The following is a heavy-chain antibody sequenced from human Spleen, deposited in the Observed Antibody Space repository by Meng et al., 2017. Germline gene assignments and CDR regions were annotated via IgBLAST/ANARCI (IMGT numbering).Heavy chain of an antibody. CDR1: GGSISSYY. CDR2: IFSSGST. CDR3: ARDKYSYGYC. D-gene: IGHD5-18*01. Sequence: GSLRLSCSVSGGSISSYYWSWIRQPPGKGLEWIGNIFSSGSTNYNPSLKSRVTISLHTSKTQFSLRLTSVTAADTAVYYCARDKYSYGYCWGQGTLVTVSS. V-gene: IGHV4-59*12. J-gene: IGHJ4*02.